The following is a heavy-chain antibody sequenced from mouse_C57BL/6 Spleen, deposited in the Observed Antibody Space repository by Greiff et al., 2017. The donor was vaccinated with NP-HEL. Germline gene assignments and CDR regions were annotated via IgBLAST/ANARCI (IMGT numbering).Heavy chain of an antibody. D-gene: IGHD2-1*01. J-gene: IGHJ4*01. Sequence: QVQLQQPGAELVKPGASVKMSCKASGYTFTSYWITWVKQRPGQGLEWIGDIYPGSGSTNYNEKFKSKATLTVDTSSSTAYMQLSSLTSEDSAVYYCARQELHGGNAMDYWGQGTSVTVSS. V-gene: IGHV1-55*01. CDR2: IYPGSGST. CDR3: ARQELHGGNAMDY. CDR1: GYTFTSYW.